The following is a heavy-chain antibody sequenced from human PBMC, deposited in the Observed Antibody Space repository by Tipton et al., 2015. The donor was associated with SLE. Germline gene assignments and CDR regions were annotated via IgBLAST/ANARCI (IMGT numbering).Heavy chain of an antibody. CDR3: ARGWFVAGTFLYFDD. CDR2: INHSGST. J-gene: IGHJ4*02. CDR1: GGSFSGYY. D-gene: IGHD6-19*01. Sequence: TLSLTCAVYGGSFSGYYWSWIRQPPGKGLEWIGEINHSGSTNYNPSLKSRVTISVDTSKNQFSLKLSSVTAADTAVYYCARGWFVAGTFLYFDDWGQGTLVTVSS. V-gene: IGHV4-34*01.